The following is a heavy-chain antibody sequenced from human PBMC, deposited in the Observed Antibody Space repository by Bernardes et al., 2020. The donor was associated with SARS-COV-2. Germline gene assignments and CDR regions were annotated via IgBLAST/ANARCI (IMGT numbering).Heavy chain of an antibody. V-gene: IGHV3-23*01. D-gene: IGHD3-3*01. CDR1: GFTFGSYA. J-gene: IGHJ4*02. CDR3: AREMTSEWPFDY. CDR2: VSGSGEST. Sequence: GGSLRLSCAASGFTFGSYAMSWVRQAPGKGLQWVSSVSGSGESTYYADSAKGRFTISRDNSKNTLYVQMNSLRVEDTALYYCAREMTSEWPFDYWGQGTLVTVSS.